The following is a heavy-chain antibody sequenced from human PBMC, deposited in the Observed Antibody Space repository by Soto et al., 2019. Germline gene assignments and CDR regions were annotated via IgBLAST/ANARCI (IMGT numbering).Heavy chain of an antibody. CDR2: FDPEDGET. CDR1: GYTLTELS. V-gene: IGHV1-24*01. D-gene: IGHD6-25*01. CDR3: ATDLAPIAAAAV. J-gene: IGHJ4*02. Sequence: ASVKVSCKVSGYTLTELSMNWVQQAPGKGLEWMGGFDPEDGETIYAQKFQGRVTMTEDTSTDTAYMELSSLRSEDTAVYYCATDLAPIAAAAVWGQGTLVTLSS.